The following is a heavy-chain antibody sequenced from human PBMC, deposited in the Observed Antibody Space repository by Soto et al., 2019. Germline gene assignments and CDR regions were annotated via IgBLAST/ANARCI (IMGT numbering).Heavy chain of an antibody. Sequence: LSLTCTVSGGSISSSNYYWAWIRQPPGKGLEWIGNIYYTEGTYYNPSLKSRVTISVDTSKNQVSLKLFSVTAADTAVYYCVSAAKWELLFDYWGQGALVTVSS. CDR2: IYYTEGT. CDR3: VSAAKWELLFDY. J-gene: IGHJ4*02. D-gene: IGHD1-26*01. V-gene: IGHV4-39*01. CDR1: GGSISSSNYY.